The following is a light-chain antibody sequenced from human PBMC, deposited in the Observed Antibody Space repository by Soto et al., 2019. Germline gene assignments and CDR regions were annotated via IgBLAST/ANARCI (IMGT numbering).Light chain of an antibody. J-gene: IGLJ2*01. CDR3: RLYTSSSTLV. Sequence: QSALTQPASVSGSPGPSITISCTGTSSDVGGYNYVSWYQQHPGKAPKLMIYDVSNRPSGVSNRVSGSKSGNTAFLTISGLQAEDKEDYYCRLYTSSSTLVFGGGTKLTVL. V-gene: IGLV2-14*01. CDR2: DVS. CDR1: SSDVGGYNY.